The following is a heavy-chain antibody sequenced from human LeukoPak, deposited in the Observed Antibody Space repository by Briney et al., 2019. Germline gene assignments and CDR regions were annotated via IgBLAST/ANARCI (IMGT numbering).Heavy chain of an antibody. D-gene: IGHD1-1*01. V-gene: IGHV3-23*01. Sequence: GGSLRLSCAASGFTFSSYAMSWVRQAPGKGLEWVSAIRGSGDRTHYADSVKGRFTISRDNSKNTLYLQMNSLRAEDTAVYYCAKDMGGTSFAFDIWGQGTMVTVSS. J-gene: IGHJ3*02. CDR2: IRGSGDRT. CDR1: GFTFSSYA. CDR3: AKDMGGTSFAFDI.